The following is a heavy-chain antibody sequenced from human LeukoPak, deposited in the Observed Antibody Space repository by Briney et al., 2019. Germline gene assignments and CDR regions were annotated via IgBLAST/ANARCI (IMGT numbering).Heavy chain of an antibody. V-gene: IGHV4-34*01. CDR1: GGSFSGYY. Sequence: SETLSLTCAVYGGSFSGYYWSWIRQPPGKGLEWIGEINHSGSTNYNPSLKSRVTISVDTSKNQLSLKLSSVTAADTAVYYCARGMITFGGVIVILKGKYFDYWGQGTLVTVSS. D-gene: IGHD3-16*02. CDR2: INHSGST. CDR3: ARGMITFGGVIVILKGKYFDY. J-gene: IGHJ4*02.